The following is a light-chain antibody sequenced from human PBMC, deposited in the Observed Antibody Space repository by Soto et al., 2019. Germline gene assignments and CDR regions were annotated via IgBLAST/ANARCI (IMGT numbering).Light chain of an antibody. V-gene: IGLV2-14*03. CDR3: SSYTRSNTLV. CDR1: SSDVGAYNS. J-gene: IGLJ1*01. Sequence: QSALTQPASVSGSPGQSITISCTGTSSDVGAYNSVSWYQQHPGKAPKLMIYDVSNRPSGVSNRFSGSKSGNTASLTISGLQAEDEADYYCSSYTRSNTLVFGTGTNSPS. CDR2: DVS.